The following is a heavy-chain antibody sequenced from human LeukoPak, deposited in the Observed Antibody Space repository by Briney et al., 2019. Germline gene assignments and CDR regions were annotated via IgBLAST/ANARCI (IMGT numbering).Heavy chain of an antibody. CDR3: ATENVVRRNDY. CDR1: GFTFSGYW. CDR2: INGDGSGT. J-gene: IGHJ4*02. V-gene: IGHV3-74*01. Sequence: GGSLRLSCAASGFTFSGYWMHWVRQAPGKGLVWASRINGDGSGTNYADSVKGRFTISRDNAKNTLYLQMNSLRAEDTAVYYCATENVVRRNDYWGQGTLVTVSS. D-gene: IGHD1-1*01.